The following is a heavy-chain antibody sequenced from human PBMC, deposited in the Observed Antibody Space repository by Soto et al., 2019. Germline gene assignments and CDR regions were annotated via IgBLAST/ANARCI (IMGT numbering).Heavy chain of an antibody. CDR2: IYPSGST. V-gene: IGHV4-4*07. D-gene: IGHD2-15*01. J-gene: IGHJ4*02. CDR3: ARVAGYSSGSQGDY. CDR1: GGSISSYY. Sequence: QVQLQESGPGLVKPSETLSLTCAVSGGSISSYYWNWIRQPAEKGLEWIGRIYPSGSTNYNPSLKSRVTMSVDTSKNQISLKLSSVTAADTAVYYCARVAGYSSGSQGDYWGQGTLVTVSS.